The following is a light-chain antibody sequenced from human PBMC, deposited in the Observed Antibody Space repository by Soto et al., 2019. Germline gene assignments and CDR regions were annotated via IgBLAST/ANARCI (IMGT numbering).Light chain of an antibody. CDR3: QQYNNWPGT. V-gene: IGKV3-15*01. J-gene: IGKJ1*01. Sequence: EIVLTQSPATLSLSPGERATLSCRASQSVSNYLAWYQQKPGQAPRLLIYGASTRATGIPARFSGSGSGTEFTLTISSLQSEDFAVYYCQQYNNWPGTFGQGTKVDIK. CDR2: GAS. CDR1: QSVSNY.